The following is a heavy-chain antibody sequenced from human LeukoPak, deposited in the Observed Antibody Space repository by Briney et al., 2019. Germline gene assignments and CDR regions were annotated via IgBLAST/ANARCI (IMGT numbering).Heavy chain of an antibody. Sequence: GGSLRLSCAVSGLTFSSYWMTWVRQAPGKGLELVANIKQDGSEKYYVDSVKGRFTISRDNAKNSLYLQMSSVRAEDTAVYYYARVGCTSTSCLANWGQGTLVTVSS. D-gene: IGHD2-2*01. V-gene: IGHV3-7*01. J-gene: IGHJ4*02. CDR1: GLTFSSYW. CDR2: IKQDGSEK. CDR3: ARVGCTSTSCLAN.